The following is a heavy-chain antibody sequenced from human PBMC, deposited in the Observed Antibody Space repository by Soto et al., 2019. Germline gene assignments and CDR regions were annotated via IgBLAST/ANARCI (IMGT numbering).Heavy chain of an antibody. CDR1: GFTVSSNY. D-gene: IGHD2-15*01. V-gene: IGHV3-66*01. J-gene: IGHJ4*02. CDR2: IYSGGST. Sequence: GSLRLSCAASGFTVSSNYMSWVRQAPGKGLEWVSVIYSGGSTYYADSVKGRFTISRDNSKNTLYLQMNSLRAEDTAVYYCARGYCSGGSCYSFWGQGTLVTVSS. CDR3: ARGYCSGGSCYSF.